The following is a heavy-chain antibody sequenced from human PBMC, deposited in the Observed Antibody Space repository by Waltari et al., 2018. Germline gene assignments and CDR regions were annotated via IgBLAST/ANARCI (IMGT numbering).Heavy chain of an antibody. D-gene: IGHD3-16*02. CDR1: GYTLTAYY. V-gene: IGHV1-69-2*01. Sequence: EVQLVQSGAEVKKPGATVKISCKASGYTLTAYYLHWVQQAPGKGLEWMGRVDPEDCETIYAEKFQCKVTITADTSTDTAYMELSSLRSEDTAVYYCATGVIVTPFDYWGQGTLVTVSS. J-gene: IGHJ4*02. CDR3: ATGVIVTPFDY. CDR2: VDPEDCET.